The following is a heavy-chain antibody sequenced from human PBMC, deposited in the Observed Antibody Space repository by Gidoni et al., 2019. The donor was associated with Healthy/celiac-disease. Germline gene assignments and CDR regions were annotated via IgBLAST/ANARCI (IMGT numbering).Heavy chain of an antibody. J-gene: IGHJ6*03. V-gene: IGHV3-23*01. CDR1: GFTFSSYA. Sequence: EVQLLESGGGLVQPGGSLSLSCAASGFTFSSYAMSWVRQAPGKGLEWVSAISGSGGSTYYADSVKGRFTISRDNSKNTLYLQMNSLRAEDTAVYYCAKVSGSFPGYYYYYMDVWGKGTTVTVSS. CDR3: AKVSGSFPGYYYYYMDV. D-gene: IGHD1-26*01. CDR2: ISGSGGST.